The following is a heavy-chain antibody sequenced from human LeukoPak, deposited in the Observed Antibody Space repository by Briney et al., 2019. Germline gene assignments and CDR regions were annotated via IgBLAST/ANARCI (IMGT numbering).Heavy chain of an antibody. V-gene: IGHV4-59*12. D-gene: IGHD3-10*01. Sequence: SETLSLTCTVSIDSIKNYYWNWIRQPPGKGLEWIGYIYHTGNTNYNPSLKSRLSMSIDPSKNQFSLKLNSVTAADTAVYYCARGNYGWGSYYVVDFAYWARGPRVPFSS. J-gene: IGHJ4*02. CDR1: IDSIKNYY. CDR3: ARGNYGWGSYYVVDFAY. CDR2: IYHTGNT.